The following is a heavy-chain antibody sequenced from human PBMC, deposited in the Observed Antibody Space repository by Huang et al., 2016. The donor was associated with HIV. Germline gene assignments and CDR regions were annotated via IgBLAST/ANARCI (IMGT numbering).Heavy chain of an antibody. CDR1: GFSFSPYG. CDR2: ISYDGSNK. V-gene: IGHV3-30*18. Sequence: VQLVESGGGVVQPGRSLRLACAASGFSFSPYGLHWVRQAAGKGLEWVAVISYDGSNKYYAQSVKGRFTISRDTSENKVYLQMNSLRHEDTAVYYCAKDGADEEWDIDYWGQGTLVTVSS. J-gene: IGHJ4*02. D-gene: IGHD1-26*01. CDR3: AKDGADEEWDIDY.